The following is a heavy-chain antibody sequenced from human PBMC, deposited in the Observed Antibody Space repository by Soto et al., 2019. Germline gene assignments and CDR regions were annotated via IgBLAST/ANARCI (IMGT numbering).Heavy chain of an antibody. D-gene: IGHD3-10*01. V-gene: IGHV3-23*01. CDR1: GFTFSSYA. J-gene: IGHJ4*02. CDR3: AFNSGSGSYYVDY. CDR2: ISGGGETT. Sequence: EVQLLESGGGLVQPGGSLRLSCAASGFTFSSYAMWWVRQAPGKGLECVSAISGGGETTYYADSVKGRFTISRDNSKNTLHLQMNRLRAEDTGVYYWAFNSGSGSYYVDYGGQGTLVNVSS.